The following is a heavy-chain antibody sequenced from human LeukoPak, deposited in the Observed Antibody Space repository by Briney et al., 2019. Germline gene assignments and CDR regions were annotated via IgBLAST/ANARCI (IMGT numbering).Heavy chain of an antibody. CDR1: GGSISSSSYY. D-gene: IGHD3-22*01. V-gene: IGHV4-39*02. J-gene: IGHJ4*02. CDR3: ARGFYDSSGYSSPFDS. Sequence: SETLSLTCTVSGGSISSSSYYWGWIRQPPGKGLEWIGSIYYSGSTYYNPSLKSRVTISVDTSNNHFSLRLSSVTAADTAMYYCARGFYDSSGYSSPFDSWGQGTLVTVSS. CDR2: IYYSGST.